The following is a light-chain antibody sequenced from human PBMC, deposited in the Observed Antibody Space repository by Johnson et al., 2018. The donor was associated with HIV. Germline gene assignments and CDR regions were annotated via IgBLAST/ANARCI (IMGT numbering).Light chain of an antibody. CDR2: GNN. V-gene: IGLV1-40*01. J-gene: IGLJ1*01. CDR3: NSYYSSLCGSGV. Sequence: QSVLTQPPSVSAAPGQKVTISCSGSSSNIGNNYVSWYQQSPGTAPKLLIYGNNNRPSGVPDRFSGTQSGTSASLAIHGLQPAAEADYYCNSYYSSLCGSGVFGTGTKVTVL. CDR1: SSNIGNNY.